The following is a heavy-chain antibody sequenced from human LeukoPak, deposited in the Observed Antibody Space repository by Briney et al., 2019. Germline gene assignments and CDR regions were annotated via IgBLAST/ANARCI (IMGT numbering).Heavy chain of an antibody. CDR3: ARGQYYDYVWGSYRYNYFDY. J-gene: IGHJ4*02. Sequence: PGGSLRLSCAASGFTFSSYGMHWVRQAPGKGLEWVAFIRYDGSNQYYADSVKGRFTISRDNSKNTLYLQLSSLRAEDTAVYYCARGQYYDYVWGSYRYNYFDYWGQGTLVTVSS. CDR2: IRYDGSNQ. V-gene: IGHV3-30*02. CDR1: GFTFSSYG. D-gene: IGHD3-16*02.